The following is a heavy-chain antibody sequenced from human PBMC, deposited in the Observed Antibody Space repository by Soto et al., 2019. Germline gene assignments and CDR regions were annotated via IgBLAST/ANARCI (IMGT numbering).Heavy chain of an antibody. J-gene: IGHJ4*02. CDR3: TTVGEARTTGDDY. Sequence: GGSLRLPCAASGCTFSNAWMSWVRQAPGKGPEWVGRIKSKTDGGTTDYAAPVQGRFTISRDDSKNTLYLQMNSLKPEDPAVYYCTTVGEARTTGDDYWGQGTLVTVSS. D-gene: IGHD4-17*01. V-gene: IGHV3-15*01. CDR2: IKSKTDGGTT. CDR1: GCTFSNAW.